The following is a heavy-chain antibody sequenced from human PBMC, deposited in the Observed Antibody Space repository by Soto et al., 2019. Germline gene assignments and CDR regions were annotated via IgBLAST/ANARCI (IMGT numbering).Heavy chain of an antibody. D-gene: IGHD3-9*01. J-gene: IGHJ4*02. CDR3: ARGGAYYDILTGPRFDY. V-gene: IGHV4-59*01. CDR1: GGSISSYY. Sequence: SETLSLTCTVSGGSISSYYWSWIRQPPGKGLERIGYIYYSGSTNYNPSLKSRVTISVDTSKNQFSLKLSSVTAADTAVYYCARGGAYYDILTGPRFDYWGQGTLVTVSS. CDR2: IYYSGST.